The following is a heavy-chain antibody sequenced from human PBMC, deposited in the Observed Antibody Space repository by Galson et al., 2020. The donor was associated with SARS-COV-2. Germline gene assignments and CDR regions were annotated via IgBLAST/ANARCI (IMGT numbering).Heavy chain of an antibody. V-gene: IGHV3-53*01. CDR2: ISSGGST. D-gene: IGHD3-22*01. CDR3: ARGPRNSLDGGGYSDY. Sequence: GESLKISCAASGFNVRSIYMSWVRQAPGKGLEWVSNISSGGSTYYTDSVRGRFTISRDTAKNTLFLQMNNLRDDDTAVYYCARGPRNSLDGGGYSDYWGQGVLVTVSS. CDR1: GFNVRSIY. J-gene: IGHJ4*02.